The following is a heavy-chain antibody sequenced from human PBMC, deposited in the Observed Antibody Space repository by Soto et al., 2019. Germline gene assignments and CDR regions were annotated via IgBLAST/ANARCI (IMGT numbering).Heavy chain of an antibody. CDR3: ARMAPCNSANDCYSRPLDF. D-gene: IGHD2-21*02. CDR1: GYTFVTYG. Sequence: QVQLMQSGAEVQKPGASVKVSCKASGYTFVTYGISWVRQAPGKGLEWMGWITPSNGDTNYEQKLQGRVTMTTDASTSTAYMEVRSLRSDDTAVYHCARMAPCNSANDCYSRPLDFGGQGTLVTVSS. V-gene: IGHV1-18*01. CDR2: ITPSNGDT. J-gene: IGHJ4*02.